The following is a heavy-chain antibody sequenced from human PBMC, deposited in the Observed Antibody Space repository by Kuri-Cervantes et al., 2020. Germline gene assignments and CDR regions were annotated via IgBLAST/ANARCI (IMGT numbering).Heavy chain of an antibody. D-gene: IGHD3-22*01. Sequence: GGSLRLSCAASGFTFSSYSMNWVRQAPGKGLEWVSSISRMGSYIYYADSVKGRFTISRDNAKNSLYLQMNSLRAEDTAVYYCARGNREGDYYDSSGYYAFDYWGQGTLVTVSS. CDR1: GFTFSSYS. CDR2: ISRMGSYI. V-gene: IGHV3-21*03. CDR3: ARGNREGDYYDSSGYYAFDY. J-gene: IGHJ4*02.